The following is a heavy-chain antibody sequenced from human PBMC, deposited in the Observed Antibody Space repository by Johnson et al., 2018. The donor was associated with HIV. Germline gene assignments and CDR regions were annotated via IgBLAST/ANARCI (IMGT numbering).Heavy chain of an antibody. J-gene: IGHJ3*02. Sequence: QVQLVESGGGLVKPGGSLRLSCAASGFTFSDYYMNWIRQAPGKGLEWVSAISSSGSSKYYTDSVKCRFTISRDNAKNSLFLQMNSLRTEDTAVYYCAREKWLQLGTFDIWGQGTVVTVSS. D-gene: IGHD5-12*01. CDR2: ISSSGSSK. V-gene: IGHV3-11*04. CDR1: GFTFSDYY. CDR3: AREKWLQLGTFDI.